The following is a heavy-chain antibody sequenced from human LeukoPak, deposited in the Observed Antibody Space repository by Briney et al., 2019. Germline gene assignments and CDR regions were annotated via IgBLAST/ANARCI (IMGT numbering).Heavy chain of an antibody. CDR1: GFTFSSYW. CDR3: AKNGRGTPIVVVIEIDY. Sequence: PGGSLRLSCAASGFTFSSYWMSWVRQAPGKGLEWVSAISGSGGSTYYADSVKGRFTISRDNSKNTLYLQMNSLRAEDTAVYYCAKNGRGTPIVVVIEIDYWGQGTLVTVSS. CDR2: ISGSGGST. D-gene: IGHD3-22*01. V-gene: IGHV3-23*01. J-gene: IGHJ4*02.